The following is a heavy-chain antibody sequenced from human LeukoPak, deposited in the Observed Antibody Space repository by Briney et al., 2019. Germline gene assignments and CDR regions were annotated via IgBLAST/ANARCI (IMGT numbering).Heavy chain of an antibody. D-gene: IGHD6-19*01. V-gene: IGHV3-9*01. CDR2: ISWNSGSI. J-gene: IGHJ6*02. Sequence: QPGGSLRLSCAASGFTFDDYAMHWVRQAPGKGLEWVSGISWNSGSIGYADSVKGRFTISRDNAKNSLYLQMNSLRAEDTAVYYCARTTGYSSGWYYNYYYGMDVWGQGTTVTVSS. CDR1: GFTFDDYA. CDR3: ARTTGYSSGWYYNYYYGMDV.